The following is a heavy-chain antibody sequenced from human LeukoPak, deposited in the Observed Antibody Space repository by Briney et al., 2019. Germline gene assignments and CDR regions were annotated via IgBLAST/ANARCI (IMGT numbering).Heavy chain of an antibody. J-gene: IGHJ4*02. CDR1: GFTFSSYG. CDR2: VGYDGDKR. V-gene: IGHV3-30*03. Sequence: PGRSLRLSCAASGFTFSSYGMHWVRQAPGKGLEWVAVVGYDGDKRDYADSVKGRFTISRDNSRNTIDLQLSSLRAEDTAVYYCARDGSYMVRGVSTYYFDYWGQGALVTVSS. CDR3: ARDGSYMVRGVSTYYFDY. D-gene: IGHD3-10*01.